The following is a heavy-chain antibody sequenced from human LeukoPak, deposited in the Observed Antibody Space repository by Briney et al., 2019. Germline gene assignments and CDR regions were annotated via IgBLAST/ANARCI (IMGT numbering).Heavy chain of an antibody. CDR1: GFTFSDYF. D-gene: IGHD3-9*01. CDR2: ISSSGSAI. CDR3: ARGLLSFDSYGAFDF. V-gene: IGHV3-11*01. Sequence: PGGSLRLSCAASGFTFSDYFFNWIRQAPGKGLEWLSYISSSGSAIYYAGSVKGRFTISRDSAKKSVFLQMNSLRPDDTAVYYCARGLLSFDSYGAFDFWGQGALVTVSS. J-gene: IGHJ4*02.